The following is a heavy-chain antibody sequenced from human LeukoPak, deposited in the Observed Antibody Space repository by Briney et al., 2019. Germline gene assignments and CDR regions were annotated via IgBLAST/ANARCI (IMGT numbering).Heavy chain of an antibody. CDR1: GFTFDDYA. D-gene: IGHD1-26*01. CDR3: AKDDGSYYSYMDV. Sequence: RSGGSLRLSCAASGFTFDDYAMHWVRQAPGEGLEWVSLISWDGGSTYYADSVKGRFTISRDDRKNSLYLQMNSLRAEDTALYYCAKDDGSYYSYMDVWGKGTTVTVSS. J-gene: IGHJ6*03. CDR2: ISWDGGST. V-gene: IGHV3-43D*03.